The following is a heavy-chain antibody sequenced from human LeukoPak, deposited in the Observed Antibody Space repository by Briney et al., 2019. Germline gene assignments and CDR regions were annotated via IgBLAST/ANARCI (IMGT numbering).Heavy chain of an antibody. D-gene: IGHD2-15*01. Sequence: AESLSLTCTVSGYSISSIYYCCCLRQPPGKGLGGICNIYHSGSTYYNASLKSRFTIVLDISKSPFSLKMSCVTAADTAVYYCARVRYCGGSSCSSPTYVDYWRQGGLVGV. CDR3: ARVRYCGGSSCSSPTYVDY. CDR2: IYHSGST. CDR1: GYSISSIYY. J-gene: IGHJ4*02. V-gene: IGHV4-38-2*02.